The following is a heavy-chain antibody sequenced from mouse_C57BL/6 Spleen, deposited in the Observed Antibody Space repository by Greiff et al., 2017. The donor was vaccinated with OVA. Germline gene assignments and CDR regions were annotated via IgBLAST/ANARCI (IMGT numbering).Heavy chain of an antibody. J-gene: IGHJ1*03. Sequence: EVQLQQSGPELVKPGASVKISCKASGYSFTDYNMNWVKQSNGKSLEWIGVLNPNYGTTSYNQKFKGKATLTVDQSSSTAYMQHNSLTSEDSAVYYCARGYYGSSYVGYFDVWGTGTTVTVSS. CDR2: LNPNYGTT. V-gene: IGHV1-39*01. CDR3: ARGYYGSSYVGYFDV. CDR1: GYSFTDYN. D-gene: IGHD1-1*01.